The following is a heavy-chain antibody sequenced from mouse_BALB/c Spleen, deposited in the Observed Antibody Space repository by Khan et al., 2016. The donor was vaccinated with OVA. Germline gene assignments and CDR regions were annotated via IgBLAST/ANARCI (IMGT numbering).Heavy chain of an antibody. CDR2: ISSGSSTI. CDR1: GFTFSSFG. Sequence: EVELVESGGGLVQPGGSRKLSCTASGFTFSSFGMHWVRQAPEKGLEWVAYISSGSSTIYYTDTVKGRFTISRDNPKNTLFLQMASLRSEDTAMYYCARSLVPVFDGWGAGTTVTVSS. J-gene: IGHJ1*01. V-gene: IGHV5-17*02. D-gene: IGHD1-1*02. CDR3: ARSLVPVFDG.